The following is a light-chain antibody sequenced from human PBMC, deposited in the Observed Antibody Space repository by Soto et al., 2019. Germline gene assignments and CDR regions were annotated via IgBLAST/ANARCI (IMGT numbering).Light chain of an antibody. J-gene: IGKJ4*01. CDR3: QQRSNWLT. Sequence: EIVLTQSPATLSLSPGERATLSCRASQSVSSYLAWCQQNTGQAPRLLIYDASNRATGIPARFSGSGSGADFTLTISSLEPEDFAVYYCQQRSNWLTFGGGTKVEIK. CDR1: QSVSSY. CDR2: DAS. V-gene: IGKV3-11*01.